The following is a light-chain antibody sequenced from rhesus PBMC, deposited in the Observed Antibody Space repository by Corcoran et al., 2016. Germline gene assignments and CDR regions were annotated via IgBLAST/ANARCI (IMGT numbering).Light chain of an antibody. CDR2: KAS. CDR1: QSISSW. J-gene: IGKJ3*01. CDR3: QQYGSSPFT. V-gene: IGKV1-22*01. Sequence: DIQMTQSPSSLSASVGDTVTIICRASQSISSWLAWYQQKPRKAPKLLIYKASTLQGGVPSRLSGSGSGADFTLTITSLQSEDFATYYCQQYGSSPFTFGPATKLAIK.